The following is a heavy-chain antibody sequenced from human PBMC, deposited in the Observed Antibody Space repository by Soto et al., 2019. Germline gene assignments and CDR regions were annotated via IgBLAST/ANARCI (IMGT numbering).Heavy chain of an antibody. J-gene: IGHJ3*02. V-gene: IGHV3-23*01. CDR1: GFTFSSYA. D-gene: IGHD4-17*01. Sequence: VQLLESGGGLVQPGGSLRLSCAASGFTFSSYAMSWVRQAPGKGLEWVSAISGSGGSTYYADSVKGRFTISRDNSKNTLYLQMNSLIADDTAVDYCATRDTVTTSWENAFDNWGQGTMVTVSS. CDR2: ISGSGGST. CDR3: ATRDTVTTSWENAFDN.